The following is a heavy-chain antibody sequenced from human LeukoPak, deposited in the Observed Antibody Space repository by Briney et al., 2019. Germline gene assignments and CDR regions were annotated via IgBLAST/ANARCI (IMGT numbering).Heavy chain of an antibody. Sequence: SETLSLTCTVSGGSISSGSYYWSWIRQPAGKGLEWIGRIYTSGSTNYNPSLKSRVTISVDTSKNQFSLKLSSVTAADTAVYYCARGAAAAHWYFDLWGRGTLVTVSS. CDR1: GGSISSGSYY. J-gene: IGHJ2*01. CDR2: IYTSGST. D-gene: IGHD6-13*01. CDR3: ARGAAAAHWYFDL. V-gene: IGHV4-61*02.